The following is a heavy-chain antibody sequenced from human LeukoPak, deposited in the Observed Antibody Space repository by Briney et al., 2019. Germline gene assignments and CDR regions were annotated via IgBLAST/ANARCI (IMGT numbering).Heavy chain of an antibody. CDR1: GGSINSNNW. D-gene: IGHD3-9*01. CDR2: IYRSGST. J-gene: IGHJ4*02. CDR3: ASESQRIPTIAGGPLDS. V-gene: IGHV4-4*02. Sequence: SGTLSLTCAVSGGSINSNNWWTWVRQPPGKGLEWIGEIYRSGSTNYNPSLESRVTISIDKSKNQFSLKLTSVTAADTAVYYCASESQRIPTIAGGPLDSWGQGTLVTVSS.